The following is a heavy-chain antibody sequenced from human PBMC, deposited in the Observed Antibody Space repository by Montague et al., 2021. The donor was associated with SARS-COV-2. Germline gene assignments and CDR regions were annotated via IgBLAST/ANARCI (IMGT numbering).Heavy chain of an antibody. Sequence: SQTLSLTCTVSGGSISSYYWSWIRQPPGQGLEWIGYIYYSGNTNYNSSLKSRVAISVDTSKNQFSLKLSSVTAADTAVYYCARAPFVGRPFVNYYYGMDVWGQGTTVTVSS. CDR3: ARAPFVGRPFVNYYYGMDV. V-gene: IGHV4-59*01. CDR1: GGSISSYY. J-gene: IGHJ6*02. CDR2: IYYSGNT. D-gene: IGHD1-26*01.